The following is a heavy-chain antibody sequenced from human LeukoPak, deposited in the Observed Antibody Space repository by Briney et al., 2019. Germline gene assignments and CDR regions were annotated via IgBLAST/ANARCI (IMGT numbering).Heavy chain of an antibody. CDR2: ISSGSGYI. J-gene: IGHJ4*02. CDR1: GFTFSTYN. D-gene: IGHD1-1*01. V-gene: IGHV3-21*01. Sequence: GGSLRFSCAASGFTFSTYNMNWVRQAPGKGLEWVSSISSGSGYIYYADSVKGRFIISRDNAKNSLYLQMNSLRAEDTAVYYCAREGGGIDYWGQGTLITVSS. CDR3: AREGGGIDY.